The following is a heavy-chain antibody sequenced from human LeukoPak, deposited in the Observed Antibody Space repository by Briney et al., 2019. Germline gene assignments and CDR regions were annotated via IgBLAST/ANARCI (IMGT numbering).Heavy chain of an antibody. CDR3: ARVYETNGYLY. CDR2: ISSNEYDT. J-gene: IGHJ4*02. CDR1: GFTFSAYF. D-gene: IGHD3-22*01. Sequence: GGSLRLSCSASGFTFSAYFMHWVRQAPGKGLEYVSSISSNEYDTYYADSVKGRFTISRDNAKNTVYLQMNGLRVEDTAVYYCARVYETNGYLYWGQGSLVTVSS. V-gene: IGHV3-64*04.